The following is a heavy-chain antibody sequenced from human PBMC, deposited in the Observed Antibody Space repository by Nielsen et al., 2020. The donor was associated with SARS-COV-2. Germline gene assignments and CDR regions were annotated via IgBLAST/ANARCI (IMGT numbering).Heavy chain of an antibody. CDR1: GFTFSNAW. D-gene: IGHD4-11*01. Sequence: GESLKISCAASGFTFSNAWMSWVSQAQGKGMEWVGRIKSKTDGGTTDYAAPVTGRFTISRDDSKNTLYLQMNILKTEDTAVYYCTTYSCYVDYWGQGTLVTVSS. V-gene: IGHV3-15*01. CDR3: TTYSCYVDY. J-gene: IGHJ4*02. CDR2: IKSKTDGGTT.